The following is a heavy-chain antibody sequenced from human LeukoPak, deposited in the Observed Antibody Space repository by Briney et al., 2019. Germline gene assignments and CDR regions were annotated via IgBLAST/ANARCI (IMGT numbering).Heavy chain of an antibody. CDR1: GFTFSNFG. CDR3: ARGYYGADY. Sequence: GGSLRLSCAASGFTFSNFGMHWVRQAPGKGLEWVAFIRYDGSNEYYADSVKGRLTISRDNSKNTLYLQMNSLRAEDTAVYYCARGYYGADYWGQGTLVTVSS. D-gene: IGHD3-10*01. CDR2: IRYDGSNE. V-gene: IGHV3-30*02. J-gene: IGHJ4*02.